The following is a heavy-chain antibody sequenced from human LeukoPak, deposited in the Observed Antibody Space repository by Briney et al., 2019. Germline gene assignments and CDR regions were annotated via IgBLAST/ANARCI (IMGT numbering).Heavy chain of an antibody. CDR2: ISSSSSYI. CDR3: AREGGQGYCSSTSCRTYYYMDV. CDR1: GFTFVYAW. V-gene: IGHV3-21*01. J-gene: IGHJ6*03. Sequence: MTGGSLRLSCAASGFTFVYAWMSWVRQAPGKGLEWVSSISSSSSYIYYADSVKGRFTISRDNAKNSLYLQMNSLRAEDTAVYYCAREGGQGYCSSTSCRTYYYMDVWGKGTTVTVSS. D-gene: IGHD2-2*01.